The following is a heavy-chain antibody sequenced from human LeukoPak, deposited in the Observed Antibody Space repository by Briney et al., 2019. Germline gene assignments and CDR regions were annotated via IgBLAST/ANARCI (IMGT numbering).Heavy chain of an antibody. CDR3: ARGRGSPSFHYYYYGMDV. D-gene: IGHD2-2*01. J-gene: IGHJ6*02. V-gene: IGHV4-34*01. CDR1: GGSFSGYY. Sequence: PSETLSLTCAVYGGSFSGYYWSWIRQPPGKGLEWIGEINHSGSTNYNPSLKSRVTISVDTSKNPFSLKLSSVTAADTAVYYCARGRGSPSFHYYYYGMDVWGQGTTVTVSS. CDR2: INHSGST.